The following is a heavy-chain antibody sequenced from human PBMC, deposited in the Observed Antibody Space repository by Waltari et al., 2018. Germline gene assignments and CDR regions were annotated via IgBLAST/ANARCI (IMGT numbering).Heavy chain of an antibody. CDR3: ARRGVVVPAARGYYYYYMDV. V-gene: IGHV1-8*01. CDR2: RNPNSGNT. Sequence: QVQLVQSGAEVKKPGASVKVSCKASGYTFTSYDINWVRQATGQGLEWMGWRNPNSGNTGYAQKFQGRVTMTRNTAISTAYMELSSLRSEDTTVYYCARRGVVVPAARGYYYYYMDVWGKGTTVTVSS. D-gene: IGHD2-2*01. CDR1: GYTFTSYD. J-gene: IGHJ6*03.